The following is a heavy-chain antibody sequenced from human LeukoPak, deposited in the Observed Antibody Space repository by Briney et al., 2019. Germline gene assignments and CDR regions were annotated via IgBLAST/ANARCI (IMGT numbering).Heavy chain of an antibody. CDR1: GGSISSYY. CDR3: ARDKYDFWSGTLYNWFDP. J-gene: IGHJ5*02. V-gene: IGHV4-59*01. D-gene: IGHD3/OR15-3a*01. Sequence: SETLSLTCTVSGGSISSYYWSWIRQPPGKGLEWIGYIYYSGSTNYNPSLKSRVTISVDTSKNQLSLKLSSVTAADTAVYYCARDKYDFWSGTLYNWFDPWGQGTLVTVSS. CDR2: IYYSGST.